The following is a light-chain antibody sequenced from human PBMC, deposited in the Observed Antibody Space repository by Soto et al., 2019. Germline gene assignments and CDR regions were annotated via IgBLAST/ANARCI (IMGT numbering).Light chain of an antibody. Sequence: QSVLTQPPSVSGSPGQSVTISCTGASSDLGRYNRVSWYQQPPGTAPKLLIYEVRNRPSGVPDRFSGSKSANTASLTISGLQAEDEADYYCSLYTSSSTFVFGTGTKGDRP. CDR1: SSDLGRYNR. CDR2: EVR. CDR3: SLYTSSSTFV. J-gene: IGLJ1*01. V-gene: IGLV2-18*01.